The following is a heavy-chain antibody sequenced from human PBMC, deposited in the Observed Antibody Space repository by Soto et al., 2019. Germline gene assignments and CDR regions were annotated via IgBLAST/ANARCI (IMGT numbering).Heavy chain of an antibody. CDR2: TYYRSNCRH. J-gene: IGHJ4*02. CDR1: GDSVSSNTAA. D-gene: IGHD6-19*01. CDR3: ARGVAGSGFDL. Sequence: PSQTLSLTCAISGDSVSSNTAAWNWIRSSPSRGLEWLGRTYYRSNCRHDYAVSVKSRITVNPDTSKNHFSLQLNSVTPAATAVYHCARGVAGSGFDLWGQGTLVTVSS. V-gene: IGHV6-1*01.